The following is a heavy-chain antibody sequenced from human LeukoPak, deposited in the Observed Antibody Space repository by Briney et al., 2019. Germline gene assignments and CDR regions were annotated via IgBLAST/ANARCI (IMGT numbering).Heavy chain of an antibody. CDR1: GYSFTSYW. V-gene: IGHV5-51*01. Sequence: GESLKISCTGSGYSFTSYWIGWVRQMPGQGLEWMGIIYPGDSDTRYSPSFQGQVTISADESISTAYLQWSSLKASDTAMYYCARLAVDIVATTSLGFDYWGQGTLVTVSS. CDR2: IYPGDSDT. D-gene: IGHD5-12*01. CDR3: ARLAVDIVATTSLGFDY. J-gene: IGHJ4*02.